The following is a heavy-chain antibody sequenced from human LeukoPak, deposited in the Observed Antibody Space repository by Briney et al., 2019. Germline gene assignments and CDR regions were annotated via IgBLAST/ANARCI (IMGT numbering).Heavy chain of an antibody. Sequence: GSLRLSCAASGFTFSSYAMHWVRQAPGKGLEWVAVISYDGSNKYYADSVKGRFTISRDNSKNTLYLQMNSLRAEDTAVYYCAKGQEGTFDYWGQGTLVTVSS. D-gene: IGHD3-10*01. CDR2: ISYDGSNK. J-gene: IGHJ4*02. V-gene: IGHV3-30*04. CDR3: AKGQEGTFDY. CDR1: GFTFSSYA.